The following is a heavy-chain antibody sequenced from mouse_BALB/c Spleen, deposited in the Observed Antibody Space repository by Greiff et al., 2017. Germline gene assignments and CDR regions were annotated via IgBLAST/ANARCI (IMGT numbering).Heavy chain of an antibody. CDR3: ASRNWEGAMDY. D-gene: IGHD4-1*01. CDR2: ISSGSSTI. CDR1: GFTFSSFG. Sequence: EVQVVESGGGLVQPGGSRKLSCAASGFTFSSFGMHWVRQAPEKGLEWVAYISSGSSTIYYADTVKGRFTISRDNPKNTLFLQMTSLRSEDTAMYYCASRNWEGAMDYWGQGTSVTVSS. J-gene: IGHJ4*01. V-gene: IGHV5-17*02.